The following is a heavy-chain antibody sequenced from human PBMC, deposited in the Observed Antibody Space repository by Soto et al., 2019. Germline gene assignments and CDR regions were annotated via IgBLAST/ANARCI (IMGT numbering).Heavy chain of an antibody. V-gene: IGHV3-7*03. D-gene: IGHD3-22*01. CDR1: GFSFEIYW. J-gene: IGHJ4*02. Sequence: GGSLRLSCAASGFSFEIYWMGWVRQAPGKGLEWVANISPDGGGAYYLDSVKGRFTISRDNSKNTLYLQMNSLRADDTAVYYCAREPQITMIVVGLFGYWGQGTLVTVSS. CDR2: ISPDGGGA. CDR3: AREPQITMIVVGLFGY.